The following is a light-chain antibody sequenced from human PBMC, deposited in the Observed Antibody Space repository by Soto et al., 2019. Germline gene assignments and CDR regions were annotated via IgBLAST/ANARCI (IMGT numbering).Light chain of an antibody. CDR2: AAS. CDR3: QQYDERCPNLS. Sequence: EIVMTHSPATLSVSPGERATLSCRASQSVSTNLAWYQQRPGQAPRLLIYAASVRATGIPARFSGSGSGTEFTLTISSLQSEDFAVYYCQQYDERCPNLSFGGGTKVEIK. V-gene: IGKV3-15*01. J-gene: IGKJ4*01. CDR1: QSVSTN.